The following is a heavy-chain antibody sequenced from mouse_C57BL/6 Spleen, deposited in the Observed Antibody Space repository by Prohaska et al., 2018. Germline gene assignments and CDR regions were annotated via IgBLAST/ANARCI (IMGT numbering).Heavy chain of an antibody. Sequence: EVQLQQSGTVLARPGASVKMSCKTSGYTFTSYWMHWVKQRPGQGLEWIGASYPGNSDTSYNQKFKGKAKLTAVTSASTAYMELSSLTNEDSAVYYCTRGPYGSSYWYFDVWGTGTTVTVSS. CDR3: TRGPYGSSYWYFDV. CDR2: SYPGNSDT. D-gene: IGHD1-1*01. J-gene: IGHJ1*03. V-gene: IGHV1-5*01. CDR1: GYTFTSYW.